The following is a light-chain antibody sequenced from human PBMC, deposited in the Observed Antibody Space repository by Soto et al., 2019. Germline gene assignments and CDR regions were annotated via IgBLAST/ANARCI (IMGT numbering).Light chain of an antibody. CDR2: DVS. CDR3: SSYTSNSTLV. J-gene: IGLJ3*02. CDR1: SSDVGGYIW. Sequence: QSALTQPASVSGSPGQSITISCTGTSSDVGGYIWVSWYQHHPGKAPKLIIYDVSDRPSGVSSRFSGSKSGSTASLTISGLQTEDEADYFCSSYTSNSTLVFGGGTKVTVL. V-gene: IGLV2-14*01.